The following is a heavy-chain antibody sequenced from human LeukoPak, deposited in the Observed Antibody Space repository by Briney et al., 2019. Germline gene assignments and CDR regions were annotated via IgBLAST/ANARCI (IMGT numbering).Heavy chain of an antibody. V-gene: IGHV3-48*01. CDR1: GFAVKSSY. J-gene: IGHJ4*02. D-gene: IGHD3-22*01. CDR2: ISSSSSTI. CDR3: ARGDSRDY. Sequence: GGSLRLSCAASGFAVKSSYMNWVRQAPGKGLEWVSYISSSSSTIYYADSVKGRFTISRDNAKNSLYLQMNSLRAEDTAVYYCARGDSRDYWGQGTLITVSS.